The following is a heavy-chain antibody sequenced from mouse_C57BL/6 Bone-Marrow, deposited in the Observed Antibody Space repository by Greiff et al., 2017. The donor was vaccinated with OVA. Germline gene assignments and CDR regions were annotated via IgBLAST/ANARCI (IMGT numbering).Heavy chain of an antibody. J-gene: IGHJ4*01. Sequence: VQLQQSGPELVKPGASVKMSCKASGYTFTDYNMHWVKQSHGKSLEWIGYINPNNGGTSYNQKFKGKATLTVNKSSSTAYMELRSLTSEDSAVYYCFYGSSPYYYAMDYWGQGTSVTVSS. CDR3: FYGSSPYYYAMDY. CDR1: GYTFTDYN. V-gene: IGHV1-22*01. CDR2: INPNNGGT. D-gene: IGHD1-1*01.